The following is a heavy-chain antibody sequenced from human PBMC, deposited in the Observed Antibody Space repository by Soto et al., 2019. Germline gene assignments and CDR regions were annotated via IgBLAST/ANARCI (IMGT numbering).Heavy chain of an antibody. J-gene: IGHJ1*01. CDR2: INWNSGSI. CDR3: VKDESINWYSGHFRH. Sequence: EVQLVESGGGLLQPGRSLRLSCAASGFTFDDYAMHWVRQVPGKGLEWVSGINWNSGSIGYGDSVKGRFAISRDNAKNSLHLQMNSLSAEDTAFYYCVKDESINWYSGHFRHWGQGTLVTVSS. V-gene: IGHV3-9*01. D-gene: IGHD6-13*01. CDR1: GFTFDDYA.